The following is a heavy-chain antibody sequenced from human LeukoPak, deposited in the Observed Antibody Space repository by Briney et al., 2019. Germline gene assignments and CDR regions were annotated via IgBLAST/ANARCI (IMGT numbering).Heavy chain of an antibody. V-gene: IGHV4-30-2*01. CDR1: GGSISSGGYS. CDR2: IYHSGST. J-gene: IGHJ4*02. Sequence: PSETLSLTCTVSGGSISSGGYSWSWIRQPPGKGLEWIGYIYHSGSTYYNPSLKSRVTISVDRSKNQFSLKLSSVTAADTAVYYCASITGTQDYWGQGTLVTVSS. CDR3: ASITGTQDY. D-gene: IGHD1-7*01.